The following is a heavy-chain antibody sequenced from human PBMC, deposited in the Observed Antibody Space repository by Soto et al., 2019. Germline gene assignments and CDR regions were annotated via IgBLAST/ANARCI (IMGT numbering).Heavy chain of an antibody. CDR3: ASGLPVRFDY. CDR1: GGSISSGGYS. D-gene: IGHD4-17*01. V-gene: IGHV4-30-2*01. Sequence: QLQLQESGSGLVKPSQTLSLTCAVSGGSISSGGYSWSWIRQPPGKGLEWIGYIYHSGSTYYNPSLKSRVTISVDRSKTPFSLKLSSVPAADTAVSYCASGLPVRFDYWGQATLVTVSS. CDR2: IYHSGST. J-gene: IGHJ4*02.